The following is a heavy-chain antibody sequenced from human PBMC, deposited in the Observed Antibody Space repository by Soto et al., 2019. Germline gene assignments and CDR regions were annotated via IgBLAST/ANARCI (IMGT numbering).Heavy chain of an antibody. J-gene: IGHJ5*02. CDR1: GGSISSGGYY. Sequence: QVQLQESGPGLVKPSQTLSLTCTVSGGSISSGGYYWSWIRQHPGKGLEWIGYIYYSGSTYYNPSLKRRVTISVDTSKNQFSLKLSSVTAADTAVYYCARVRPLSGYEPNWFDPWGQGTLVTVSS. CDR2: IYYSGST. D-gene: IGHD5-12*01. V-gene: IGHV4-31*03. CDR3: ARVRPLSGYEPNWFDP.